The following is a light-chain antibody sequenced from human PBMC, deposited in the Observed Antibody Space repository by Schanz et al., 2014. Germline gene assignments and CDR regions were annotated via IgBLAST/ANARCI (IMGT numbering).Light chain of an antibody. CDR1: QSVSSSF. CDR3: QQYGSSPWT. Sequence: EIVLTQSPGTLSLSPGERATLSCRASQSVSSSFLAWYQQKPGQAPRLLISGASTRATGIPARFSGSGSGTEFTLTITRLEPEDFAVYFCQQYGSSPWTFGQGTKVEVK. CDR2: GAS. J-gene: IGKJ1*01. V-gene: IGKV3-20*01.